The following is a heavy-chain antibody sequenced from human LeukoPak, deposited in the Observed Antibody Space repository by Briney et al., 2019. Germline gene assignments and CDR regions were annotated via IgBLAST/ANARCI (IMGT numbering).Heavy chain of an antibody. V-gene: IGHV4-59*01. Sequence: PSETLSLTCTVSGGSISSYYWSWIWQPPGKGLEWIGYIYYSGSTNYNPSLKSRVTISVDTSKNQFSLKLSSVTAADTAVYYCARVGYSSGWYGDWFDPWGQGTLVTVSS. D-gene: IGHD6-19*01. CDR3: ARVGYSSGWYGDWFDP. J-gene: IGHJ5*02. CDR1: GGSISSYY. CDR2: IYYSGST.